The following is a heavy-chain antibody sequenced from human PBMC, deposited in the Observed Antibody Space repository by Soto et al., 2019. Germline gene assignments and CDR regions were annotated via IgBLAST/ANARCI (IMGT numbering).Heavy chain of an antibody. D-gene: IGHD3-10*01. CDR2: SSYNGGT. CDR3: ARHRIEVVWRGFDF. V-gene: IGHV4-39*01. J-gene: IGHJ4*02. CDR1: TDSSSFTNSY. Sequence: LSLTCTVSTDSSSFTNSYWGWIRQPPGKGLQWIGSSSYNGGTFYNPSLKGRVVISFAPSKKQSSLQVTSVTAADTAVYFCARHRIEVVWRGFDFWGQGSPVTVSS.